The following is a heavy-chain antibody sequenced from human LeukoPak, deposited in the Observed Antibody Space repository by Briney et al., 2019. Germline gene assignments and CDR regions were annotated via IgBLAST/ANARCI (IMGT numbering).Heavy chain of an antibody. D-gene: IGHD3-10*01. Sequence: ASVKVSCKASGGTFSSYAISWVRQAPGQGLEWMGIINPSGGSTSYAQKFQGRVTMTRDTSTSTVYMELSSLRSEDTAVYYCARCGSGSYYCFDYWGQGTLVTVSS. CDR3: ARCGSGSYYCFDY. CDR1: GGTFSSYA. CDR2: INPSGGST. J-gene: IGHJ4*02. V-gene: IGHV1-46*01.